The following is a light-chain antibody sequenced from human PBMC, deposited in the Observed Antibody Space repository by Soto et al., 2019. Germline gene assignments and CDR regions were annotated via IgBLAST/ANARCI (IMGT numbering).Light chain of an antibody. CDR2: EVS. V-gene: IGLV2-14*01. Sequence: QSALTQPASVSGSPGQSITVSCTGTTNDVGGYNFVSWYQQKPGKAPKLMIYEVSNRPAGVSTRFSGSKSGNRASLTISGLRAEDEADYYCSSYTSGSVVFGGGTKLTVL. J-gene: IGLJ2*01. CDR3: SSYTSGSVV. CDR1: TNDVGGYNF.